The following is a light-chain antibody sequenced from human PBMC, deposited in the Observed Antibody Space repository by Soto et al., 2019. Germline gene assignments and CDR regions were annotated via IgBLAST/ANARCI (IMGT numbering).Light chain of an antibody. Sequence: IVQTRSPANLSFSHRERATLSCRASQSVSDYLAWYQQKPGQAPRLLIYDTSSLATGIPARFSGSGSGTDFTLTISSLQPEDFAIYYCQQRFSSPRTFGQGTKVDIK. CDR1: QSVSDY. CDR2: DTS. J-gene: IGKJ1*01. V-gene: IGKV3-11*01. CDR3: QQRFSSPRT.